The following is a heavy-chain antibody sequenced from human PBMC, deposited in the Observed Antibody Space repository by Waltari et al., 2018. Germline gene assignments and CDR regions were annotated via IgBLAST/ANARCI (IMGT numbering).Heavy chain of an antibody. Sequence: QLQLQESGPGLVKPSETLSLTCTVSGGSISSSSYYWGRTRQPPGKGLEWIGGIYYSGSTYYNPSLKSRVTISVDTSKNQFSLKLSSVTAADTAVYYCARRSTEGRGNWFDPWGQGTLVTVSS. CDR2: IYYSGST. CDR1: GGSISSSSYY. D-gene: IGHD4-17*01. J-gene: IGHJ5*02. CDR3: ARRSTEGRGNWFDP. V-gene: IGHV4-39*07.